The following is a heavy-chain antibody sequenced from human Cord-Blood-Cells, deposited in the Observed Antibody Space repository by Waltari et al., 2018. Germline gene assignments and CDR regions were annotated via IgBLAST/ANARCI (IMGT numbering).Heavy chain of an antibody. CDR3: ARDQGGDYDAFDI. J-gene: IGHJ3*02. D-gene: IGHD2-21*02. Sequence: QVQLVQSGAEVKKPGASVKVSCKASGYTFTSYAMHWVRQAPGQRPEWMGWINAGNGNTKYSQKFQGRVTITRDTSASTAYMELSSLRSEDTAVYYCARDQGGDYDAFDIWGQGTMVTVSS. CDR2: INAGNGNT. V-gene: IGHV1-3*01. CDR1: GYTFTSYA.